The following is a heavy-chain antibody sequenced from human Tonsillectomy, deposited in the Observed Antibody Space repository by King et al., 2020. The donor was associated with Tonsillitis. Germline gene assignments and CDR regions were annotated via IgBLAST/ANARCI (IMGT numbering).Heavy chain of an antibody. D-gene: IGHD5-18*01. J-gene: IGHJ4*02. CDR2: IYHVGTT. Sequence: QLQESGPGLVKPSETLSLTCNVSGYSINNGFFWGWIRQPPGKGLEWIGSIYHVGTTFYNPSLKSRVSISVDTSKSQFSLRLSSVTAADTALYYCAGGQYNYGLNYFDYWGQGILVTVSS. V-gene: IGHV4-38-2*02. CDR3: AGGQYNYGLNYFDY. CDR1: GYSINNGFF.